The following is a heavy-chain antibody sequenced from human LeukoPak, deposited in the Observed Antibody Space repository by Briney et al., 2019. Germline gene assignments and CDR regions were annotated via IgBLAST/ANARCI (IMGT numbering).Heavy chain of an antibody. CDR3: ARGQSMAGTEVDY. D-gene: IGHD6-19*01. V-gene: IGHV3-21*01. CDR2: ISSSSSYI. CDR1: GFAFSSYS. J-gene: IGHJ4*02. Sequence: RGSLRLSCAASGFAFSSYSMNWVRQAPGKGLESVSSISSSSSYIYYADSVKGRFTISRDNAKNSLYLQMNSLRAEDTAVYYCARGQSMAGTEVDYWGQGTLVTVSS.